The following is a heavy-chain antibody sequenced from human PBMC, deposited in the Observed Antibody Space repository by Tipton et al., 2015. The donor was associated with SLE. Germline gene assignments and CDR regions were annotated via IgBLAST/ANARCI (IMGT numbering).Heavy chain of an antibody. Sequence: SLRLSCAASGFTFSNAWMSWVRRAPGKGLEWVSSISSSSSYIYYADSVKGRFTISRDNAKNSLYLQMNSLRAEDTAVYYCARDRGSGWLDAFDIWGQGTMVTVSS. J-gene: IGHJ3*02. V-gene: IGHV3-21*01. CDR3: ARDRGSGWLDAFDI. CDR2: ISSSSSYI. CDR1: GFTFSNAW. D-gene: IGHD6-19*01.